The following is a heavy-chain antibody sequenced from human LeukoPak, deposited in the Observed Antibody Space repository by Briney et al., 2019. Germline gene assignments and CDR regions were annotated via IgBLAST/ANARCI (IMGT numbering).Heavy chain of an antibody. D-gene: IGHD3-16*01. CDR1: GGSISSYY. CDR2: IYYSGST. J-gene: IGHJ2*01. V-gene: IGHV4-59*08. CDR3: ARLRKNGGRYWYFDL. Sequence: PSETLSLTCTVSGGSISSYYWSWIRQPPGKGLEGIGYIYYSGSTNYNPSLTSRVTISLDTSKNQFSLKLSSVTAADTAVSYCARLRKNGGRYWYFDLWGRGTLVTVSS.